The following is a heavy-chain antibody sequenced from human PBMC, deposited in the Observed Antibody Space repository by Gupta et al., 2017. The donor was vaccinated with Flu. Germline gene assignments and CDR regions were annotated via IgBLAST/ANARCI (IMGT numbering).Heavy chain of an antibody. CDR3: ARGFNYYYYYMDV. J-gene: IGHJ6*03. Sequence: WNWIRQPPGKRLEWIGYIYHSGTTSYNPSLKSRVTMSVDTSKNHFSLKLSSVTAADTAVYYCARGFNYYYYYMDVWGKGTSVSVSS. V-gene: IGHV4-61*03. CDR2: IYHSGTT.